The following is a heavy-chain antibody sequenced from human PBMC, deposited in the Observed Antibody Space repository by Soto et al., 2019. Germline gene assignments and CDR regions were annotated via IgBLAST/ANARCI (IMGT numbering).Heavy chain of an antibody. Sequence: SVKVSCKASGGTFSSYAISWVRQAPGQGLEWMGGIIPIFGTANYAQKFQGRVTITADKSTSTAYMELSSLRSEDTTVYYCARDQRYDFWSGSEQTYYYYGMDVWGQGTTVTVSS. CDR1: GGTFSSYA. J-gene: IGHJ6*02. CDR3: ARDQRYDFWSGSEQTYYYYGMDV. D-gene: IGHD3-3*01. CDR2: IIPIFGTA. V-gene: IGHV1-69*06.